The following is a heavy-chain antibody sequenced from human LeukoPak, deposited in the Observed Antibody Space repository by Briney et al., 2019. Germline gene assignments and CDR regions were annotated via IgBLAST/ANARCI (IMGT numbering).Heavy chain of an antibody. CDR1: GYTFTSYV. J-gene: IGHJ4*02. Sequence: ASVTVSCKGSGYTFTSYVINWVRQATAQGLAWMGWMNHNSGNTGYAQTIQGRVTMTRNISINTAYMELSSLRSEDTAVYYCARGQNYYGSGSYYTYSDYWGQGTLVTVSS. V-gene: IGHV1-8*01. D-gene: IGHD3-10*01. CDR3: ARGQNYYGSGSYYTYSDY. CDR2: MNHNSGNT.